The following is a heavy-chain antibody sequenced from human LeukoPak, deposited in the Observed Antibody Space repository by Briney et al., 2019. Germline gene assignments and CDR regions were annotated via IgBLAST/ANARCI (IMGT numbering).Heavy chain of an antibody. D-gene: IGHD5-12*01. CDR3: ARGGRGYSGYDHDY. J-gene: IGHJ4*02. CDR1: GGSISSYY. V-gene: IGHV4-59*01. Sequence: SETLSLTFAVSGGSISSYYWSWIRQPPGKGLEWIGYIYYSGSTNYNPSLKSRVTISVDTSKNQFSLKLSSVTAADTAVYYCARGGRGYSGYDHDYWGQGTLVTVSS. CDR2: IYYSGST.